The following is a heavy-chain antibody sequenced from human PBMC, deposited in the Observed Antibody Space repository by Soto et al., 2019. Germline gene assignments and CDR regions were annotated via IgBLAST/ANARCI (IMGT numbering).Heavy chain of an antibody. J-gene: IGHJ3*02. D-gene: IGHD3-22*01. Sequence: ASVKVSCKTSGYPFTSYGIGWVRQAPGQGLEWMAWISPYNGNTYYAQKFQGRVTLTTDTYTNTVYMELRSLRSDDTAVYYCATDLDYYDSSGPRAFDIWGQGTMVTVSS. V-gene: IGHV1-18*01. CDR2: ISPYNGNT. CDR3: ATDLDYYDSSGPRAFDI. CDR1: GYPFTSYG.